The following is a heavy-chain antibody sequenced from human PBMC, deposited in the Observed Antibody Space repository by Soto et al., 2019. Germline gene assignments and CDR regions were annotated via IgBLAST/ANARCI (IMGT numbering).Heavy chain of an antibody. CDR1: GXXXTGYD. D-gene: IGHD1-26*01. J-gene: IGHJ4*02. Sequence: QAQLVQSGAEVKKPGAXXKVXXXXXGXXXTGYDIXWVRQATGQGLEWMGWMNPNSGNTGYAQNFQGRVTMTRDNSITTAYMELTSLRDDDSAVYYCAGEKVGTTGIDFWGQGTLVTVSS. V-gene: IGHV1-8*01. CDR2: MNPNSGNT. CDR3: AGEKVGTTGIDF.